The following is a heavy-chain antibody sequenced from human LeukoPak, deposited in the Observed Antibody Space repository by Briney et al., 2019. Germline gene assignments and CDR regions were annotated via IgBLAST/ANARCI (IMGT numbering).Heavy chain of an antibody. CDR2: ISAYNGNT. J-gene: IGHJ4*02. CDR3: ARAGPRGFGEFPFDY. Sequence: ASVKVSCKASGYIFTSYGISWVRQAPGQGLEWMGWISAYNGNTNYAQKLQGRVTMTTDRSTSTAYMELRSLRSDDTAVYYCARAGPRGFGEFPFDYWGQGTLVTVSS. D-gene: IGHD3-10*01. V-gene: IGHV1-18*01. CDR1: GYIFTSYG.